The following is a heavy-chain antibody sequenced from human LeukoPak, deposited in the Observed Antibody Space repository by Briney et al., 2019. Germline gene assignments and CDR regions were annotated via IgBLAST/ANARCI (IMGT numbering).Heavy chain of an antibody. CDR2: IYYSGST. V-gene: IGHV4-59*01. D-gene: IGHD3-22*01. CDR3: ARVGASRGYYDYYYYGMDV. Sequence: KASETLSLTCTVSGGSISSYYRSWIRQPPGKGLEWIGYIYYSGSTNYNPSLKSRVTISVDTSKNQFSLKLSSVTAADTAVYYCARVGASRGYYDYYYYGMDVWGQGTTVTVSS. J-gene: IGHJ6*02. CDR1: GGSISSYY.